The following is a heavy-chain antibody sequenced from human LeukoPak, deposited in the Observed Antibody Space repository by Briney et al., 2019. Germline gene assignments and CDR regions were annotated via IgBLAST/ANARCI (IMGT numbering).Heavy chain of an antibody. D-gene: IGHD3-22*01. J-gene: IGHJ5*02. CDR2: ISNDGGGT. Sequence: GGSLRLSCAASGFIFNNYGLIWVRQAPGKGLEWVSAISNDGGGTNYADFVKGRFTISRDNSKNTLFLQMNSLRAEDTALYYCAKGSSGYFVDLWGQGILVTVSS. CDR3: AKGSSGYFVDL. CDR1: GFIFNNYG. V-gene: IGHV3-23*01.